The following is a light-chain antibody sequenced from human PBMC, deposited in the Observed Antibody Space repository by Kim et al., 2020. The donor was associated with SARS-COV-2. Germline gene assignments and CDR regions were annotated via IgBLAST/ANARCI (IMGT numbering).Light chain of an antibody. V-gene: IGLV3-9*01. CDR3: QAWDNNTWV. J-gene: IGLJ3*02. CDR1: NIGSKH. Sequence: SYELTQPLSVSVALGQTASITCGGDNIGSKHVHWYQQKAGQAPVLVIYRDSSRPAEIPERFSGSNSGNTATLTVSGAQAVDEADYYCQAWDNNTWVFGAG. CDR2: RDS.